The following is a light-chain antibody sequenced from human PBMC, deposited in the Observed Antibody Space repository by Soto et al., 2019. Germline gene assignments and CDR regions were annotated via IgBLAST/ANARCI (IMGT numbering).Light chain of an antibody. Sequence: DIRMTQSPSTLSASVGDRVTITCWASQSISSWFAWYQKKPGKAPKLLIYKASSLESGVPSRFRGSGYGTELTITISSMQTDDFETYYCQQYNSYPWTFGHGTKVDI. V-gene: IGKV1-5*03. J-gene: IGKJ1*01. CDR3: QQYNSYPWT. CDR2: KAS. CDR1: QSISSW.